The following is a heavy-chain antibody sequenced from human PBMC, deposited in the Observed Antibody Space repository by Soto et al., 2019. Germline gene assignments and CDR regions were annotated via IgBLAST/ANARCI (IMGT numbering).Heavy chain of an antibody. D-gene: IGHD3-10*01. CDR1: GGTFSSYT. Sequence: QVQLVQSGAEVKKPGSSVKVSCKASGGTFSSYTISWVRQAPGQGLEWMGRIIPILGIANYAQKFQGRVTITADKSTSTAYMELSSLRSEDTAVYYCARRHSDYGSGSYIGAFDIWGQGTMVTVSS. CDR3: ARRHSDYGSGSYIGAFDI. V-gene: IGHV1-69*02. CDR2: IIPILGIA. J-gene: IGHJ3*02.